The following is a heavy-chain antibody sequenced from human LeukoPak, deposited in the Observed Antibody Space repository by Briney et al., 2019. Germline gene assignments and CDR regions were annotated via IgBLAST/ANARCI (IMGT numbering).Heavy chain of an antibody. V-gene: IGHV3-21*01. Sequence: GGSLRLSCAASGFTFSNAWMNWVRQAPGKGLEWVSSISSGSSYIYYAYSVRGRFTISRDNAKNSLYLQMNSLRAEDTAVYYCARGESAYYPIDYWGQGTLVTVSS. D-gene: IGHD3-3*01. CDR3: ARGESAYYPIDY. J-gene: IGHJ4*02. CDR1: GFTFSNAW. CDR2: ISSGSSYI.